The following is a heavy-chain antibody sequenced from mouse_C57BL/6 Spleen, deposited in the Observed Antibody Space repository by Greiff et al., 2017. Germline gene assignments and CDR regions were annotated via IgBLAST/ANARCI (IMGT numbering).Heavy chain of an antibody. J-gene: IGHJ4*01. V-gene: IGHV1-82*01. CDR3: AIYGSSYFYAMDY. Sequence: VKLVESGPELVKPGASVKISCKASGYAFSSSWMNWVKQRPGKGLEWIGRIYPGDGDTNYNGKFKGKATLTADKSSSTAYMQLSSLTSEDSAVYFCAIYGSSYFYAMDYWGQGTSVTVSS. CDR1: GYAFSSSW. D-gene: IGHD1-1*01. CDR2: IYPGDGDT.